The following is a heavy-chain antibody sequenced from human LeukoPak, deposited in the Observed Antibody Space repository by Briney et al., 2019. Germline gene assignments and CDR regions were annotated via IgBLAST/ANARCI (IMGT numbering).Heavy chain of an antibody. Sequence: SVKVSCKASGYTFTGYYMHWVRQAPGQGLEWMGRIIPIFGTANYAQKFQGRVTITADKSTSTAYMELSSLRSEDTAVYYCASGINYFGYFDYWGQGTLVTVSS. CDR1: GYTFTGYY. V-gene: IGHV1-69*06. J-gene: IGHJ4*02. CDR3: ASGINYFGYFDY. D-gene: IGHD3-9*01. CDR2: IIPIFGTA.